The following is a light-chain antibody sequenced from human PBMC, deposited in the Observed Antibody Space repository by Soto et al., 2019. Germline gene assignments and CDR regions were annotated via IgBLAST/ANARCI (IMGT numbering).Light chain of an antibody. Sequence: QSALTQPASVSGSPGQSITTSCTGTISDIGGYEYVSWYQQHPGKAPRLMIYEVTYRPSGVSNRFSGSKSGSTASLTISGLQAEDEADYYCSSYTDSSTLGLYVFGTGTKVTVL. V-gene: IGLV2-14*01. CDR2: EVT. CDR1: ISDIGGYEY. CDR3: SSYTDSSTLGLYV. J-gene: IGLJ1*01.